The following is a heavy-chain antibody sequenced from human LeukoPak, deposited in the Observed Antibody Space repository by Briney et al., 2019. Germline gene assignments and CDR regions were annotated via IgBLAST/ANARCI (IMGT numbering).Heavy chain of an antibody. J-gene: IGHJ5*02. V-gene: IGHV5-51*01. Sequence: RGESLKISCKGSGYSFTNFWIGWVRQMPGEGLEWMGVISPGDSGIRYSPSFQGQVTISVDKSISTAYLQWSSLKASDSAMYYCAAGGASAPWGQGTLVTVSS. CDR2: ISPGDSGI. D-gene: IGHD3-16*01. CDR3: AAGGASAP. CDR1: GYSFTNFW.